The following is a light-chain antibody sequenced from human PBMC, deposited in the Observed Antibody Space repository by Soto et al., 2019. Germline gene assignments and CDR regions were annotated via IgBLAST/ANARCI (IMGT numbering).Light chain of an antibody. V-gene: IGLV2-23*02. CDR3: SSYAGSRWG. J-gene: IGLJ3*02. CDR1: TSDVGIYNL. Sequence: QSALAQPASVSGSPGQSITLSCSGTTSDVGIYNLVSWYQQHPGKAPKLVIYEVDKRPSGVSNRVSGSRSGNTASLTISGLQSKDEADYYCSSYAGSRWGFGGGTQLTVL. CDR2: EVD.